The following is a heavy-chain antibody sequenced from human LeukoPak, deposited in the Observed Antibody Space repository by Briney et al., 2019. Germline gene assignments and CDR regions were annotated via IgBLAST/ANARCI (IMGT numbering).Heavy chain of an antibody. CDR1: GFTFSSYT. CDR2: ISSSSSYI. Sequence: GSLRLSCAASGFTFSSYTMNWVRQAPGKGLEWVSSISSSSSYIYYADLVKGRFTISRDNAKNSLYLQMNSLRADDTAVYYCAREPTYSSSWYTTCDFWGQGTLVTVSS. CDR3: AREPTYSSSWYTTCDF. D-gene: IGHD6-13*01. J-gene: IGHJ4*02. V-gene: IGHV3-21*01.